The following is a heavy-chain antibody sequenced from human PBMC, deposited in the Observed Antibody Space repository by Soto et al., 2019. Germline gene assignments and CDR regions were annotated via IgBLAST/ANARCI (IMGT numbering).Heavy chain of an antibody. J-gene: IGHJ5*02. CDR3: ARAGGPGASDSFDP. D-gene: IGHD1-26*01. CDR2: INHSGST. CDR1: GGSFSGYH. Sequence: QVQLQQWGAGLLRPSETLSLTCAVYGGSFSGYHWTWIRQPPGKGLEWIGEINHSGSTNYNLSLKSRLTISVDTSNNHFSLRLSSVTAADTAVYYCARAGGPGASDSFDPWGQGTLVTVSS. V-gene: IGHV4-34*01.